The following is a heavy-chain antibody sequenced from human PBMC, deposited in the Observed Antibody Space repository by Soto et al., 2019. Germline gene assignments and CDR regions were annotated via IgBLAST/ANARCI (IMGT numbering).Heavy chain of an antibody. V-gene: IGHV4-30-2*01. Sequence: PSETLSLTCAVCGGSITSGGYSGSWIRQPPGKGLEWIGYTYHSGSTYYNPSLKSRVTISVDRSKNQFSLKLCSVTAADTAVYYCARAHYGDYGYGMDVWGQGTTVTVSS. CDR3: ARAHYGDYGYGMDV. CDR1: GGSITSGGYS. CDR2: TYHSGST. D-gene: IGHD4-17*01. J-gene: IGHJ6*02.